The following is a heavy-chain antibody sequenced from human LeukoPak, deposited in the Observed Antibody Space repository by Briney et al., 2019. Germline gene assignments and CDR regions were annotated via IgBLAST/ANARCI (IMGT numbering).Heavy chain of an antibody. CDR3: ARDLSGSGSYYNWFDP. D-gene: IGHD3-10*01. CDR2: ISYDGSNK. J-gene: IGHJ5*02. Sequence: QTGGSLRLSCAASGFTFSSHAMHWVRQAPGKGLEWVAVISYDGSNKYYADSVKGRFTISRDNSKNTLYLQMNSLRAEDTAVYYCARDLSGSGSYYNWFDPWGQGTLVTVSS. V-gene: IGHV3-30*04. CDR1: GFTFSSHA.